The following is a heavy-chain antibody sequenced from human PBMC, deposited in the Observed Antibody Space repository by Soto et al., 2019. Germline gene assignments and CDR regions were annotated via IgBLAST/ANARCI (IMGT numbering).Heavy chain of an antibody. CDR1: GGSFSGYY. Sequence: SETLSLTCAVYGGSFSGYYWSWIRQPPGKGLEWIGEINHSGSTNYNPSLKSRVTISVDTSKNQFSLKLSSVTAADTAVYYCARDGVGYYYYGMDVWGQGTTVT. V-gene: IGHV4-34*01. CDR2: INHSGST. D-gene: IGHD1-26*01. J-gene: IGHJ6*02. CDR3: ARDGVGYYYYGMDV.